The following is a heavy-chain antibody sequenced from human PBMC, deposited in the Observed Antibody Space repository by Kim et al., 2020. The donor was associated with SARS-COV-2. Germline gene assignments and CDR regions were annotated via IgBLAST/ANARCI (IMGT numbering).Heavy chain of an antibody. D-gene: IGHD3-3*01. J-gene: IGHJ4*02. CDR1: GFTFDDYA. V-gene: IGHV3-9*01. CDR3: AKDMKTGDFWSGFYY. Sequence: GGSLRLSCAASGFTFDDYAMHWVRQAPGKGLEWVSGISWNSGSIGYADSVKGRFTISRDNAKNSLYLQMNSLRAEDTALYYCAKDMKTGDFWSGFYYWGQGTLVTVSS. CDR2: ISWNSGSI.